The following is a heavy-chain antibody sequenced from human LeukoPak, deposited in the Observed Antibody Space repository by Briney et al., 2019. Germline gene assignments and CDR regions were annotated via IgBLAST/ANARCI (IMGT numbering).Heavy chain of an antibody. V-gene: IGHV4-39*07. CDR1: GGSISSGGYY. CDR3: ASRSGYYSSY. J-gene: IGHJ4*02. CDR2: INHSGST. D-gene: IGHD3-22*01. Sequence: SETLSLTCTVSGGSISSGGYYWSWIRQPPGKGLEWIGEINHSGSTNYNPSLKSRVTISVDTSKNQFSLKLSSVTAADTAVYYCASRSGYYSSYWGQGTLVTVSS.